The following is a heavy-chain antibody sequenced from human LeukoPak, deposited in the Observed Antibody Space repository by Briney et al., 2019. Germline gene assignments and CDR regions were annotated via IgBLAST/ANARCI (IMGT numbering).Heavy chain of an antibody. D-gene: IGHD3-22*01. J-gene: IGHJ4*02. CDR2: IYCSGST. CDR1: GGSISSYY. V-gene: IGHV4-59*08. CDR3: TRHLGYSNGYSFDY. Sequence: SETLSLTCTVSGGSISSYYWSWIRQPPGKGLEWIGYIYCSGSTNYNPSLKSRVTISVDTSQNQFSLTLSSVTAADTAVYYCTRHLGYSNGYSFDYWGQGTLVTVSS.